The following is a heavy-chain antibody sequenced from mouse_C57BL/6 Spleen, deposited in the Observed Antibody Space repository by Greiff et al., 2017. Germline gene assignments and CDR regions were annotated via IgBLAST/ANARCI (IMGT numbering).Heavy chain of an antibody. D-gene: IGHD2-4*01. CDR2: IYPGDGDT. CDR1: GYAFSSYW. J-gene: IGHJ3*01. CDR3: ARADYDETWLAY. Sequence: VKLQESGAELVKPGASVKISCKASGYAFSSYWMNWVKQRPGKGLEWIGQIYPGDGDTNYNGKFKGKATLTAEKSSSTAYMQLSSLTSEDSAVYFCARADYDETWLAYWGQGTLVTVSA. V-gene: IGHV1-80*01.